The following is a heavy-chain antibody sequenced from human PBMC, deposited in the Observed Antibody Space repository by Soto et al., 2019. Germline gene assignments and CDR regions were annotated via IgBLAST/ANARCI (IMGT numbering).Heavy chain of an antibody. D-gene: IGHD3-22*01. CDR1: GGTFSSYA. V-gene: IGHV1-69*13. CDR2: IIPIFGTA. J-gene: IGHJ5*02. Sequence: SVKVSCKASGGTFSSYAISWVRQAPGQGLEWMGGIIPIFGTANYAQKFQGRVTITADESTSTAYMELSSLRSEDTAVYYCARGEDYYDSSGSTNWFDPWGQGTLVTVSS. CDR3: ARGEDYYDSSGSTNWFDP.